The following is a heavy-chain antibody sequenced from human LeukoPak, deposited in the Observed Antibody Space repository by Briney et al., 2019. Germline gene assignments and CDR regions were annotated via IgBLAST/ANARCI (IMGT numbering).Heavy chain of an antibody. CDR3: ARVKPWDGYNPYYLDY. D-gene: IGHD5-24*01. CDR2: MNPNSGNT. Sequence: ASVKVSCKASGYTFTSYDINWVRQATGQGLEWMGWMNPNSGNTGYAQKFQGRVTITRNSSISTAYMELSSLRSEDTAAYYCARVKPWDGYNPYYLDYWGQGTLVTVSS. V-gene: IGHV1-8*03. CDR1: GYTFTSYD. J-gene: IGHJ4*02.